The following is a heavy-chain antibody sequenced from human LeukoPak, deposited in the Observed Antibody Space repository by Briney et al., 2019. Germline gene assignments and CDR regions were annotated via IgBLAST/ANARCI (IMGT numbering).Heavy chain of an antibody. J-gene: IGHJ4*02. D-gene: IGHD5-18*01. Sequence: GGSLRLSCAASGFTVSSNYMSWVRQAPGMGLEGVSVIYSGGSTYYADSVKGRFTISRDNSKNTLYLQMNSLRAEDTAVYYCARDLDGYSYGQPFGYWGQGTLVTVSS. CDR2: IYSGGST. V-gene: IGHV3-66*01. CDR1: GFTVSSNY. CDR3: ARDLDGYSYGQPFGY.